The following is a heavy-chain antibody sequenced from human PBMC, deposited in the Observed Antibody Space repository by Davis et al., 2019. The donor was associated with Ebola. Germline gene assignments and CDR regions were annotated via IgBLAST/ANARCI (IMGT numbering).Heavy chain of an antibody. V-gene: IGHV1-18*01. CDR1: GYTFTSYG. D-gene: IGHD3-22*01. CDR3: ARDSPPDYYDSSDLSPLDY. Sequence: ASVKVSCKASGYTFTSYGISWVRQAPGQGLEWMGWISAYNGNTNYAQKLQGRVTMTTDTSTSTAYMELRSLRSDDTAVYYCARDSPPDYYDSSDLSPLDYWGQGTLVTVSS. J-gene: IGHJ4*02. CDR2: ISAYNGNT.